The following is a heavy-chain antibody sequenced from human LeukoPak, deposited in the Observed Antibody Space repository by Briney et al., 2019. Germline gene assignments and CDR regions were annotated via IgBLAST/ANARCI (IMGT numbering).Heavy chain of an antibody. CDR2: ITPVINTA. D-gene: IGHD3-16*01. CDR1: GGTFLSHT. V-gene: IGHV1-69*08. Sequence: SVKVSCKTSGGTFLSHTFSWVRQAPGQGLEWMGKITPVINTANYAQTFQGRVSIYADKSTTTVYMDLSGLRPDDTAVYYCARVNLRGGNYNWFDPWGQGTLVTVAS. J-gene: IGHJ5*02. CDR3: ARVNLRGGNYNWFDP.